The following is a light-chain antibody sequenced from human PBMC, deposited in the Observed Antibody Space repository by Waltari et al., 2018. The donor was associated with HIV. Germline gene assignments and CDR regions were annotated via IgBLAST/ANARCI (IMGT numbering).Light chain of an antibody. Sequence: QSALTRPASVSGSPGQSITISCTGTSSDVGGYHYVSWYQQHPGKAPKLMIYDVSNRPSGVSNRFSGSKSGNTASLTISGLQAEDEADYYCSSYTSSSPYAFGTGTKVTVL. J-gene: IGLJ1*01. CDR2: DVS. CDR1: SSDVGGYHY. CDR3: SSYTSSSPYA. V-gene: IGLV2-14*03.